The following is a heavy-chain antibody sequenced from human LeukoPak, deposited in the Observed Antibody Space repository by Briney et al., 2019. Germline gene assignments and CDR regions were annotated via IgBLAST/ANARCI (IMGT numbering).Heavy chain of an antibody. CDR1: GGSISSYY. J-gene: IGHJ3*02. Sequence: SETLSLTCTVSGGSISSYYWSWIRQPPGKGLEWIGFIYYRGSTNYNPSLESRVTISVDTSKNRFSLKLSSVTAADTAVYYCARDRYSGYDGFGAFDIWGQGTMVTVSS. CDR2: IYYRGST. CDR3: ARDRYSGYDGFGAFDI. D-gene: IGHD5-12*01. V-gene: IGHV4-59*01.